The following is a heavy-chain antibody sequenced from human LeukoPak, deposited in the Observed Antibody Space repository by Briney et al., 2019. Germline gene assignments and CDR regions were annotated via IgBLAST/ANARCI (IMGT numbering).Heavy chain of an antibody. V-gene: IGHV3-48*03. CDR3: ARESDHSVSQVDFDL. CDR1: GFTFSSYW. D-gene: IGHD1-14*01. CDR2: ISSSGSTI. J-gene: IGHJ3*01. Sequence: PGGSLRISCVASGFTFSSYWMSWVRQAPGKGLEWVSYISSSGSTIYYADSVKGRFTISRDNAKNSLYLQMNSLRAEDTAVYYCARESDHSVSQVDFDLWGQGTMVTVSS.